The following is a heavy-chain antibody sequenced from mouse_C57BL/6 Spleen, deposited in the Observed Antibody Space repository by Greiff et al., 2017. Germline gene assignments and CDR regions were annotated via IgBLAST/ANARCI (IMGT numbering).Heavy chain of an antibody. D-gene: IGHD1-1*01. J-gene: IGHJ4*01. CDR3: ARLGTVVATDYAMDY. V-gene: IGHV1-4*01. CDR2: INPSSGYT. CDR1: GYTFTSYT. Sequence: QLQQSGAELARPGASVKMSCKASGYTFTSYTMHWVKQRPGQGLEWIGYINPSSGYTKYNQKFKDKATLTADKSSSTAYMQLSSLTSEDSAVYYCARLGTVVATDYAMDYWGQGTSVTVSS.